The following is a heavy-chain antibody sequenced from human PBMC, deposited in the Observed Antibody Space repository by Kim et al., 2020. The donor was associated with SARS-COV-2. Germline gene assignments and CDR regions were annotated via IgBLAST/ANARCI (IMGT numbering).Heavy chain of an antibody. J-gene: IGHJ2*01. CDR3: ARGPLVGANFDL. V-gene: IGHV3-13*01. CDR1: GFTFSSYD. D-gene: IGHD1-26*01. CDR2: IGTAGDT. Sequence: GGSLRLSCAASGFTFSSYDMHWVRQATGKGLEWVSAIGTAGDTYYPGSVKGRFTISRENAKNSLYLQMNSLRAGDTAVYYCARGPLVGANFDLWGRGTLVTVSS.